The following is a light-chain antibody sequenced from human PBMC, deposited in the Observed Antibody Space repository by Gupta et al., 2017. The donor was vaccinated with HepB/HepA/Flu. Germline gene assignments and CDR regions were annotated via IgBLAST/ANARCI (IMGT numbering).Light chain of an antibody. V-gene: IGLV2-14*03. CDR1: SDVGGYDY. CDR2: NVN. J-gene: IGLJ2*01. CDR3: SSYANNNILV. Sequence: QSALTQPASVSGSPGQSITISCTGTSDVGGYDYVSWYQQHPGKAPKLMIYNVNYQPSGVSDRFSGSKSGNTASLTISGLQAEDEADYYCSSYANNNILVFGGGTKLTVL.